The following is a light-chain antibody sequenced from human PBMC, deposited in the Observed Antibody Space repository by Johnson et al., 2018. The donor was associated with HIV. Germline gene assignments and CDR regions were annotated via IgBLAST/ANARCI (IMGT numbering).Light chain of an antibody. CDR1: SPNIGNNY. Sequence: QSVLTQPPSVSAAPGQKVTISCSGSSPNIGNNYVSWYQELPGTALKLLTYENNKRPPGIPDRFTGYKSGTSATLGITGLQTGDEADYYCGRWDNSLSAYVFGTGTKVTVL. CDR3: GRWDNSLSAYV. J-gene: IGLJ1*01. CDR2: ENN. V-gene: IGLV1-51*02.